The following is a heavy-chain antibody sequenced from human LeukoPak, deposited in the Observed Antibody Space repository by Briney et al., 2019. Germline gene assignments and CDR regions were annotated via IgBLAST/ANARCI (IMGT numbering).Heavy chain of an antibody. CDR1: GFTFSTYS. V-gene: IGHV3-48*04. J-gene: IGHJ4*02. CDR3: ARDPRGGTLDY. Sequence: GGSLRLSCAASGFTFSTYSMNWVRQAPGKGLEWVSYISSSSSPIYYADSVKGRFTISRDNAKNTLNLQMNSLRAEDTAVYYCARDPRGGTLDYWGQGALVTVSS. CDR2: ISSSSSPI. D-gene: IGHD3-10*01.